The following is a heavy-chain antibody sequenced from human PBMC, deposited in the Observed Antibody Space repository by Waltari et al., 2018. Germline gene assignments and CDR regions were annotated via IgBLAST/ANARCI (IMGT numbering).Heavy chain of an antibody. CDR3: ARDRGGGLYLDS. D-gene: IGHD2-15*01. J-gene: IGHJ4*02. V-gene: IGHV4-4*02. CDR2: VRGDGNT. CDR1: GDSMSSTYC. Sequence: QLQESGPGLVKPSGTLSLTCAVPGDSMSSTYCLSWVRQPPGKGLEWMGQVRGDGNTNTNQSLASRGTISLDTYNNQFSLKVTSATAADTAVYYCARDRGGGLYLDSWGPGILVTVSP.